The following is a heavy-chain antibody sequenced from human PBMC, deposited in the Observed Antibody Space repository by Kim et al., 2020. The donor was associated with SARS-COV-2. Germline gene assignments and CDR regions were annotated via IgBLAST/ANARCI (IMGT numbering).Heavy chain of an antibody. V-gene: IGHV3-21*01. D-gene: IGHD1-7*01. CDR3: ARDPAWNYEGFDY. CDR2: ISSSSSYI. CDR1: GFTFSSYS. Sequence: GGSLRLSCAASGFTFSSYSMNWVRQAPGKGLEWVSYISSSSSYIYYADSVKGRFTISRDNAKNSLYLQMNSLRAEDTAVYYCARDPAWNYEGFDYWGQGTLVTVSS. J-gene: IGHJ4*02.